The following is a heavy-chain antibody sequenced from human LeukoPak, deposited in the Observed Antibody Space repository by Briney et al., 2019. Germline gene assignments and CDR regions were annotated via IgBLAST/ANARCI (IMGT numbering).Heavy chain of an antibody. V-gene: IGHV4-39*07. CDR1: GGSISSSSYY. CDR2: IYYSGST. CDR3: ARGRYYYDSSGYYYDDYFDY. Sequence: PSQTLSLTCTVSGGSISSSSYYWGWIRQPPGKGLEWIGSIYYSGSTNYNPSLKSRVTISVDTSKNQFSLKLSSVTAADTAVYYCARGRYYYDSSGYYYDDYFDYWGQGTLVTVSS. J-gene: IGHJ4*02. D-gene: IGHD3-22*01.